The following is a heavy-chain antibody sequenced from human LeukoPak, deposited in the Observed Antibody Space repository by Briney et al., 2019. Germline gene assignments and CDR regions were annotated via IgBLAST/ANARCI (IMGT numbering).Heavy chain of an antibody. V-gene: IGHV5-51*01. D-gene: IGHD3-22*01. Sequence: GESLKISCKGSGYSFTNYCIGWVRQMPGKGLEWMAIIYPGDSDTRYSPSFQGQVTISAEKSISTAYLQWSSLKASDTDMYYCTRPDSSGFYTDWGQGALVTVSS. CDR3: TRPDSSGFYTD. CDR2: IYPGDSDT. CDR1: GYSFTNYC. J-gene: IGHJ4*02.